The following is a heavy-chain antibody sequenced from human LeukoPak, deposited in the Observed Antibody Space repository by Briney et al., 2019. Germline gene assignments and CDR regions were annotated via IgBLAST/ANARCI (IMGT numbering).Heavy chain of an antibody. Sequence: GGSLRLSCAASGFTFSSTSMSWVRQAPGKGPEWVAVTVGGGTTTYADSVRGRFTISRDNAKSTLYLQINSLRVEDAAVFYCARWSSSYFFDYWGQGTLVTVSS. V-gene: IGHV3-23*01. CDR3: ARWSSSYFFDY. CDR2: TVGGGTT. CDR1: GFTFSSTS. J-gene: IGHJ4*02. D-gene: IGHD6-6*01.